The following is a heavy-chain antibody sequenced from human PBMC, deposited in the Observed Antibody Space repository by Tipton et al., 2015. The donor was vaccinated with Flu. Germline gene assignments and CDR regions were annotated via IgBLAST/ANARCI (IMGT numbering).Heavy chain of an antibody. CDR3: ARLSYYDVDLKNFYFDY. Sequence: TLSLTCTVSSGSIRSTNYFCAWIRQPPGKRLELIGSIYPSGTTYYNPSLKSRVTISVDTPKSQFSLMLSSVTAADTAVYYCARLSYYDVDLKNFYFDYWGQGALVTVSS. D-gene: IGHD3-10*02. CDR1: SGSIRSTNYF. V-gene: IGHV4-39*01. CDR2: IYPSGTT. J-gene: IGHJ4*02.